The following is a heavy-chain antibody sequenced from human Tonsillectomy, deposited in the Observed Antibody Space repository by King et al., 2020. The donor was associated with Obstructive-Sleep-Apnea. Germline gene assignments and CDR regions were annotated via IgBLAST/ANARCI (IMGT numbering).Heavy chain of an antibody. D-gene: IGHD6-13*01. V-gene: IGHV3-21*01. Sequence: VQLVESGGGLVKPGGSLRLSCAASGFTFSTYSMNWVRQAPGKGLEWVSSISSTGSYMYYADSVKGRFTISRDNAKNSLYLQMNSLRAEDTAVYYCARDAELRIAAAGTGMDYYYYAMDVWGQGTTVTVSS. CDR2: ISSTGSYM. J-gene: IGHJ6*02. CDR1: GFTFSTYS. CDR3: ARDAELRIAAAGTGMDYYYYAMDV.